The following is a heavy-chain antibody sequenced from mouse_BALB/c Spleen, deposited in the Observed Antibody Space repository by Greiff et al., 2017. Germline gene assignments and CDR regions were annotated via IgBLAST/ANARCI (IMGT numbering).Heavy chain of an antibody. D-gene: IGHD1-2*01. CDR3: ARGSHYNYFDY. CDR1: GFTFSSYA. CDR2: ISSGGST. Sequence: EVHLVESGGGLVKPGGSLKLSCAASGFTFSSYAMSWVRQTPEKRLEWVASISSGGSTYYPDSVKGRFTISRDNARNILYLQMSSLRSEDTAMYYCARGSHYNYFDYWGQGTTLTVSS. J-gene: IGHJ2*01. V-gene: IGHV5-6-5*01.